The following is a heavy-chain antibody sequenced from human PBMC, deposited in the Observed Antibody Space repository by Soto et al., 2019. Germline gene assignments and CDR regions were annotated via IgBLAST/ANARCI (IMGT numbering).Heavy chain of an antibody. CDR2: IYWDDDK. CDR3: AHRTGDAAADAFDI. V-gene: IGHV2-5*02. J-gene: IGHJ3*02. Sequence: QITLKESGPTLVKPTQTLTLTCTFSGFSLSTSGVGVGWIRQPPGKALEWLALIYWDDDKRYSPSLKSRLTITKDTSKNQVVLTMTNMDPVDTATYYCAHRTGDAAADAFDIWGQGTMVTVSS. CDR1: GFSLSTSGVG. D-gene: IGHD7-27*01.